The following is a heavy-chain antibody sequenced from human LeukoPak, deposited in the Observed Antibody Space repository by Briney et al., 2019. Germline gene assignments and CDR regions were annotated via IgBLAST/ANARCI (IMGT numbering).Heavy chain of an antibody. D-gene: IGHD3-22*01. CDR3: ANTYRDGYYDSSGYPEYFQH. CDR2: ISGSGGST. V-gene: IGHV3-23*01. CDR1: GFTFSSYA. Sequence: GGSLRLSCAASGFTFSSYAMSWVRQAPGKGLEWVSAISGSGGSTYYADSVKGRFTISRDNSKNTLYLQMNSLRAEGTAVYYCANTYRDGYYDSSGYPEYFQHWGQGTLVTVSS. J-gene: IGHJ1*01.